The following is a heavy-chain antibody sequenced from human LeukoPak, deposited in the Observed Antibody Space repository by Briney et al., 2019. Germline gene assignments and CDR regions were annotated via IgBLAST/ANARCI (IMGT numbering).Heavy chain of an antibody. V-gene: IGHV1-18*04. J-gene: IGHJ4*02. D-gene: IGHD3-22*01. CDR3: ASEYYDSSGFIPGGV. CDR2: ISAYNGNT. CDR1: GYTFTGYY. Sequence: GASVKVSCKASGYTFTGYYMHWVRQAPGQGLEWMGWISAYNGNTNYAQKLQGRVTMTTDTSTSTAYMELRSLRSDDTAVYYCASEYYDSSGFIPGGVWGQGTLVTVSS.